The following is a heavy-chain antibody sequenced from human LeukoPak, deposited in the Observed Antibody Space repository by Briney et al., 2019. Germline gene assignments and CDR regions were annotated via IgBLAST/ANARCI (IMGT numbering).Heavy chain of an antibody. Sequence: GESLRLSCAASGFTFSSYWMSWVRQAPGKGLEWVANIKQDGSEKYYVDSVKGRFTISRDNAKNSLYLQMNSLRAEDTAVYYCARGPYSSGSIVLPMLFDPWGQGTLVTVSS. CDR1: GFTFSSYW. J-gene: IGHJ5*02. CDR2: IKQDGSEK. D-gene: IGHD3-22*01. CDR3: ARGPYSSGSIVLPMLFDP. V-gene: IGHV3-7*01.